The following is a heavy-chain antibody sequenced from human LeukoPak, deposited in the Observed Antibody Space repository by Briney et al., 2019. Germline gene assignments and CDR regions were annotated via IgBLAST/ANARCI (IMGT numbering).Heavy chain of an antibody. CDR1: GYSFTSYW. CDR2: IYPGDSDT. J-gene: IGHJ6*02. D-gene: IGHD3-10*01. V-gene: IGHV5-51*01. CDR3: ARPVTMVRGVSTDGMDV. Sequence: GESLKISCKGSGYSFTSYWIGWVRQMPGKGLEWMRIIYPGDSDTRYSPSFQGQVTISADKSISTAYLQWSSLKASDTAMYYCARPVTMVRGVSTDGMDVWGQGTTVTVSS.